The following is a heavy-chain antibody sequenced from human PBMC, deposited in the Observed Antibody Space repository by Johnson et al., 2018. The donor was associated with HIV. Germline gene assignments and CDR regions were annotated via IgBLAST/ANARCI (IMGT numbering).Heavy chain of an antibody. J-gene: IGHJ3*02. V-gene: IGHV3-30-3*01. CDR1: GFTFSSYA. Sequence: QVQLVESGGGVVQPGRSLRLSCAASGFTFSSYAMHWVRQAPGKGLEWVAVISYDGSNHYYADSVKGRFTISRDNAKNSLYLQMNSLRAEDTAVYYWARDLGGSYSGLDAFDIWGQGTMVTVSS. CDR3: ARDLGGSYSGLDAFDI. D-gene: IGHD1-26*01. CDR2: ISYDGSNH.